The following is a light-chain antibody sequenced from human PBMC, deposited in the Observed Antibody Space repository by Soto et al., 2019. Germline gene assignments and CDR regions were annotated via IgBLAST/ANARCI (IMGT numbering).Light chain of an antibody. Sequence: QSVLTQPPSASGSPGQSVTISCTGTSSDVGAYNFVSWYQQFPGKAPKLMIYEVTKRPSGVPDRFSGSKSGNTASLTVSGLQAEDEADYYCSSYAGSTAFYVFGTGTKLTVL. J-gene: IGLJ1*01. CDR3: SSYAGSTAFYV. CDR1: SSDVGAYNF. CDR2: EVT. V-gene: IGLV2-8*01.